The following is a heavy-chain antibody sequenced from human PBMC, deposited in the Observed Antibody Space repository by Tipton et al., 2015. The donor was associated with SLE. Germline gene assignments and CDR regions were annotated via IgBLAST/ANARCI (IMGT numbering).Heavy chain of an antibody. CDR3: ARDDSIAARRLQYFDY. D-gene: IGHD6-6*01. CDR2: INHSGST. CDR1: GGSFSGYY. Sequence: TLSLTCAVYGGSFSGYYWSWIRQPPGKGLEWIGEINHSGSTNYNPSLKSRVTISVDTSKNQFSLKLSSVTAADTAVYYCARDDSIAARRLQYFDYWGQGTLVTVSS. V-gene: IGHV4-34*01. J-gene: IGHJ4*02.